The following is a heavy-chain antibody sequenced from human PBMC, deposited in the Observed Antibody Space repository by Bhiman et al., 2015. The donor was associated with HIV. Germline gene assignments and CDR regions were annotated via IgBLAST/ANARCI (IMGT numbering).Heavy chain of an antibody. CDR1: GFMFGRDW. Sequence: EVQLVESGGGLVQPGGSLRLSCAASGFMFGRDWMTWVRQAPGKGLEWVANIKQDGSEKYVDSVKGRFTISRDTAKNSLYLQMNSLRADDTAVYYCARVIRNDDFPLDYMDVWGKGTAVTVSS. J-gene: IGHJ6*03. CDR3: ARVIRNDDFPLDYMDV. CDR2: IKQDGSEK. V-gene: IGHV3-7*05. D-gene: IGHD3-3*01.